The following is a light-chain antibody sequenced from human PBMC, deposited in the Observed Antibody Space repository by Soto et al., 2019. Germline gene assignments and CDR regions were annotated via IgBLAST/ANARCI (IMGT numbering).Light chain of an antibody. CDR1: QNVGGRF. Sequence: EIVLTQSPGTLSLSPGERATLSCRASQNVGGRFLAWYQQKPGQAPRLLINVASTRATGIPDRFSGSGSGTGFTLTNSRLEPEDFAVYYCQQYGTSPIAFGQGTRLEIK. CDR3: QQYGTSPIA. CDR2: VAS. V-gene: IGKV3-20*01. J-gene: IGKJ5*01.